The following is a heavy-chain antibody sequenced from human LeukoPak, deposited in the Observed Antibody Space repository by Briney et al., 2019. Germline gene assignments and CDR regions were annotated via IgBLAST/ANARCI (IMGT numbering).Heavy chain of an antibody. D-gene: IGHD3-22*01. V-gene: IGHV1-69*06. J-gene: IGHJ2*01. CDR1: GGSFISYA. CDR2: ILPIFGTT. Sequence: SVKVSCKVSGGSFISYASVWVRQDPGQGLEWIGGILPIFGTTNYAQNSQGKVTITAAKSPRKVYMELSSLRFEDTAVYYCARPGYNSSAYGFRYFDLWGRGTLVTVSS. CDR3: ARPGYNSSAYGFRYFDL.